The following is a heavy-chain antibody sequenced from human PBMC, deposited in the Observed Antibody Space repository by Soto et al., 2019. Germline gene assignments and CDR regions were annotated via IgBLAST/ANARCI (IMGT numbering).Heavy chain of an antibody. CDR2: IYYSGST. D-gene: IGHD3-10*01. J-gene: IGHJ4*02. Sequence: SETLSLTCTVSGGSISSSSYYWGWIRQPPGKGLEWIGSIYYSGSTYYNPSLKSRVTISVDTSKNQFSLKLSSVTAADTAVYYCARGPAWFGELVGYFDYWGQGTLVTVSS. V-gene: IGHV4-39*01. CDR1: GGSISSSSYY. CDR3: ARGPAWFGELVGYFDY.